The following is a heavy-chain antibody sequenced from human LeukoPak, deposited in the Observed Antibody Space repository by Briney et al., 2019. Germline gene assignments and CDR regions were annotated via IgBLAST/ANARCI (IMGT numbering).Heavy chain of an antibody. Sequence: ASVKVSCKASGYTFTSYYMHWVRQAPGQGLEWMGWISPYNGNTKYAQKVQGRVTMTTDTSTSTAYMELGSLRSDDTAVYYCARGGSSGPEGWFDPWAQGTLVTVSS. D-gene: IGHD6-19*01. V-gene: IGHV1-18*04. CDR2: ISPYNGNT. CDR1: GYTFTSYY. J-gene: IGHJ5*02. CDR3: ARGGSSGPEGWFDP.